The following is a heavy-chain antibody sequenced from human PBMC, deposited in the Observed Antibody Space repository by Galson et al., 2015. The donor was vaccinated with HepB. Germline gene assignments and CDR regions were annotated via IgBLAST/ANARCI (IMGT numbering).Heavy chain of an antibody. CDR2: ISSGSSYI. Sequence: SLRLSCAASGLTFYRYNVNWVRQAPGKGLEWVASISSGSSYIYYADSVKGRFTISRDNAKRSLYLQMNSLRAEDTAVYYCARRPSITGWYFYYMDVWGKGTTVTVSS. D-gene: IGHD3-10*01. CDR1: GLTFYRYN. V-gene: IGHV3-21*01. CDR3: ARRPSITGWYFYYMDV. J-gene: IGHJ6*03.